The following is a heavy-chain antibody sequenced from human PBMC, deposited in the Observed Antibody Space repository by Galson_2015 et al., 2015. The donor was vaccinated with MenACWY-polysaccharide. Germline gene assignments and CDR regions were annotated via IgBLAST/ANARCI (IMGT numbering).Heavy chain of an antibody. CDR1: GGSFSGYY. CDR2: INQSGIA. D-gene: IGHD5-18*01. CDR3: ARVRWGYSYGYFNIDQ. J-gene: IGHJ4*02. V-gene: IGHV4-34*01. Sequence: ATLSLTCGVSGGSFSGYYWGWIRQSPGKGLEWIGEINQSGIANYNPSLKSRATISIETSKNQVSLKVTSLTAADTAVYYCARVRWGYSYGYFNIDQWGQGTLVTVSS.